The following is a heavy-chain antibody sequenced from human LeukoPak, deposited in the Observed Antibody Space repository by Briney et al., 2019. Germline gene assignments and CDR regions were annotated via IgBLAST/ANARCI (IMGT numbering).Heavy chain of an antibody. CDR1: GFTFSSYS. CDR2: ISSSSSYI. D-gene: IGHD4-23*01. J-gene: IGHJ4*02. V-gene: IGHV3-21*01. Sequence: GGSLRLSCAASGFTFSSYSMNWVRQAPGKGLEWVSSISSSSSYIYYADSVKGRFTISRDNAKNSLYLQMNSLRAEDTAVYYCARDKTSATVVTPNLGVDYWGQGTLVTVSS. CDR3: ARDKTSATVVTPNLGVDY.